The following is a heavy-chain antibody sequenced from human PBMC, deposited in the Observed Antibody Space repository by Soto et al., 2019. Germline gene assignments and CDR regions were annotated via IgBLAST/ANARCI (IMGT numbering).Heavy chain of an antibody. CDR2: ISSSSSYI. Sequence: GGSLRLSCAASGFTFSSYSMNWVRQAPGKGLEWVSSISSSSSYIYYADSVKGRFTISRDNAKNSLYLQMNSLRAEDTAVYYCARVAARLQGGDYAYHYYYYYMDVWGKGTTVTVSS. CDR1: GFTFSSYS. D-gene: IGHD4-17*01. CDR3: ARVAARLQGGDYAYHYYYYYMDV. J-gene: IGHJ6*03. V-gene: IGHV3-21*01.